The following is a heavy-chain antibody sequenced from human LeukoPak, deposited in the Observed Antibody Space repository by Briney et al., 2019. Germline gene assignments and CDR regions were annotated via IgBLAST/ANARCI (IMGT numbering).Heavy chain of an antibody. Sequence: SETLSLTCTVSGGSISTNDYFWSWIRQSPEKGLEWIGYIHYSGITKSNPSLESRLTLSVDTSKNQLSLRLTSVTAADTAVYYCARAPLTTATSDYFDLWGLGTLDTVSS. CDR1: GGSISTNDYF. CDR3: ARAPLTTATSDYFDL. CDR2: IHYSGIT. J-gene: IGHJ4*02. V-gene: IGHV4-30-4*01. D-gene: IGHD4-17*01.